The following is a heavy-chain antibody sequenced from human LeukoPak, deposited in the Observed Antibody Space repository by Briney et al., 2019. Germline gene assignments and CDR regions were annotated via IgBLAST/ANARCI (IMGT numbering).Heavy chain of an antibody. D-gene: IGHD3-22*01. CDR1: GFTFSSYA. Sequence: GGSLRLSCAASGFTFSSYAMSWVRQAPGKGLEWVSAISGSGGSTYYADSVKGRFTISRDNSKNTLYLQMNSLRAEDTAVYYCAKVPYSYDSSGYHDYWGQGTLVTASS. CDR2: ISGSGGST. V-gene: IGHV3-23*01. J-gene: IGHJ4*02. CDR3: AKVPYSYDSSGYHDY.